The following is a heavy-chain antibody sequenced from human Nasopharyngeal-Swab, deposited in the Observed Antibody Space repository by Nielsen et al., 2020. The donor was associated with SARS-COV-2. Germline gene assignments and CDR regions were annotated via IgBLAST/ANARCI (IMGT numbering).Heavy chain of an antibody. Sequence: ESLKISCAASGFTFSSHAMSWVRQAPGKGLEWVSAISGSGGSTYYADSVKGRFTISRDNSKNTLYLQMNSLRAEDTAVYYCAKEVAAAIGEYYFDYWGQGTLVTVSS. CDR1: GFTFSSHA. J-gene: IGHJ4*02. CDR2: ISGSGGST. D-gene: IGHD6-13*01. V-gene: IGHV3-23*01. CDR3: AKEVAAAIGEYYFDY.